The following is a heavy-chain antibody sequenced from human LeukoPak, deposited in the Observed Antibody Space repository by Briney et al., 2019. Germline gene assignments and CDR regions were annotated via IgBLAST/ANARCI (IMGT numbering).Heavy chain of an antibody. CDR2: IHHGGST. D-gene: IGHD4-17*01. CDR1: GYSINSAYY. V-gene: IGHV4-38-2*02. CDR3: ARVPSYGDYIMSFDY. J-gene: IGHJ4*02. Sequence: PSETLSLTCTVSGYSINSAYYCGWIRQPPGKGLEWIGTIHHGGSTYYTPSLKSRVTISVDTSKNQFSLRLSSVTAADTAVYYCARVPSYGDYIMSFDYWGRGTLVTVSS.